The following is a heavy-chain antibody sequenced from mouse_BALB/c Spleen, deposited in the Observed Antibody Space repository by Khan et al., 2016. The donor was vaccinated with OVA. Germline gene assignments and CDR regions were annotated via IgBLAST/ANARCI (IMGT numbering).Heavy chain of an antibody. CDR2: ISTYYGDA. CDR3: ARGSGNSRFAY. CDR1: GYTFTDFA. J-gene: IGHJ3*01. V-gene: IGHV1S137*01. Sequence: QVQLKQSGAELVRPGVSVKLSCKGSGYTFTDFAMHWVKQSHAKSLEWIGVISTYYGDATYNQKFKGKATMTVAKSSSTAYMELARLTSDDSCISDCARGSGNSRFAYWGQGTLVTVSA. D-gene: IGHD1-3*01.